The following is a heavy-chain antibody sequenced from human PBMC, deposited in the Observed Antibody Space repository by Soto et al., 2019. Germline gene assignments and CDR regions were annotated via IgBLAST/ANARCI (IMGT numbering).Heavy chain of an antibody. CDR3: TTVYASGSYSPRLLPDYYAMDV. CDR2: INPSGGST. J-gene: IGHJ6*02. Sequence: ASVKVSCKASGYTFTTYLMHWVRQAPGQGLEWMGMINPSGGSTRFAQKFQGRLIMTRDTSTSTVYMELSSLRSEDTAVYYCTTVYASGSYSPRLLPDYYAMDVWGQGTTVTVSS. V-gene: IGHV1-46*03. D-gene: IGHD3-10*01. CDR1: GYTFTTYL.